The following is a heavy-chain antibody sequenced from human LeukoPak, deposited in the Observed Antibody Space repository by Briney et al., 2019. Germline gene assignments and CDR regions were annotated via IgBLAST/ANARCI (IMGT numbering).Heavy chain of an antibody. Sequence: GGSLRLSCAASGFTFSTYWMHWVRQVPGKGLVWVSRISSDGANANYADSVKGRFTISRDNAKNMLYLQMNSLRAEDTAVYYCVLLSLTPGWGQGALVTVS. CDR2: ISSDGANA. D-gene: IGHD3-10*01. V-gene: IGHV3-74*01. CDR3: VLLSLTPG. J-gene: IGHJ4*02. CDR1: GFTFSTYW.